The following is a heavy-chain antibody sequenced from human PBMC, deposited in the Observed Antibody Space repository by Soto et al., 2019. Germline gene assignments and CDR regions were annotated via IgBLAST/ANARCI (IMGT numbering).Heavy chain of an antibody. J-gene: IGHJ4*02. CDR1: GFTFSSYE. D-gene: IGHD6-13*01. V-gene: IGHV3-48*03. Sequence: GGSLRLSCAASGFTFSSYEMNWVRQAPGKGLEWVSYIGSSGSTIYYADSVKGRFTISRDNAKNSLYLQMNSLRAEDTAVYYCARDPGLAAEDYWGQGTLVTVSS. CDR3: ARDPGLAAEDY. CDR2: IGSSGSTI.